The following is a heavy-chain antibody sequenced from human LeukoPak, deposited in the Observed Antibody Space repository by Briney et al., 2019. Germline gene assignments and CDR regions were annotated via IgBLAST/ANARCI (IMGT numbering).Heavy chain of an antibody. D-gene: IGHD7-27*01. CDR2: ISWNSGSI. CDR3: AKGTGDHWYFDL. J-gene: IGHJ2*01. V-gene: IGHV3-9*01. CDR1: GFTFDDYA. Sequence: PGRSLRLSCAASGFTFDDYAMHWVRQAPGKGLEWVSGISWNSGSIGYADSVKGRFSISRDNAKNSLYLQMNSLRAEDTALYYCAKGTGDHWYFDLWGRGTLVTVSS.